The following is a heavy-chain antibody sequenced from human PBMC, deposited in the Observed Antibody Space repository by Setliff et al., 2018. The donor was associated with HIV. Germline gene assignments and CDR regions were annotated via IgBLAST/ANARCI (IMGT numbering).Heavy chain of an antibody. CDR3: ARLGESGYDFRGFFDF. CDR1: GGSISSSSYY. Sequence: SETLSLTCTVFGGSISSSSYYWGWIRQPPGKGLEWIGSIYFSGRTYYNPSLQSRVSISVDTSNNQFSLKLHSVSTSDRGVYFCARLGESGYDFRGFFDFWGPGMLVTVSS. CDR2: IYFSGRT. V-gene: IGHV4-39*01. D-gene: IGHD5-12*01. J-gene: IGHJ4*02.